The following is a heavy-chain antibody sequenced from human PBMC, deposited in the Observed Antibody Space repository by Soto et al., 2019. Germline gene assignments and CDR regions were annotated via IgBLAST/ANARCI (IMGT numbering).Heavy chain of an antibody. CDR2: ISGSGGST. CDR3: AKLNYYYDSSGYYPGCFDY. D-gene: IGHD3-22*01. J-gene: IGHJ4*02. CDR1: GFTFSSYA. V-gene: IGHV3-23*01. Sequence: GGSLRLSCAASGFTFSSYAMSWVRQAPGKGLEWVSAISGSGGSTYYADSVKGRFTISRDNSKNTLYLQMNSLRAEDTAVYYCAKLNYYYDSSGYYPGCFDYWGQGTLVTVSS.